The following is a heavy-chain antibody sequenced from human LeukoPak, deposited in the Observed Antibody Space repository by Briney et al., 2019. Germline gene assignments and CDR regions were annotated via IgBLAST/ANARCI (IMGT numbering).Heavy chain of an antibody. CDR2: IYCSGST. J-gene: IGHJ3*02. D-gene: IGHD3-16*02. Sequence: SETLSLTCTVSGGSISSYYWSWIRQPPGKGLEWIGYIYCSGSTNYNPSLKSRVTISVDTSKNQFSLKLSSVTAADTAVYYCAGSYRLNAFDIWGQGTMVTVSS. CDR1: GGSISSYY. V-gene: IGHV4-59*01. CDR3: AGSYRLNAFDI.